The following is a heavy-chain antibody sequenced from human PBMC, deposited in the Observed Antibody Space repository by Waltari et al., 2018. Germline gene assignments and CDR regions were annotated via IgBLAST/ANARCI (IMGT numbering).Heavy chain of an antibody. D-gene: IGHD1-26*01. CDR1: GFTFSTYG. Sequence: QVQLVESGGGVVQPGRSLRLSCAASGFTFSTYGMHWVREAPGKGLGWVTVIWYDGSHKFYADSVKGRFTISRDNSKNTLYLQMNSLRAEDTAVYYCARDARPPYSGSYLLNWYFDLWGRGTLVSVSS. J-gene: IGHJ2*01. V-gene: IGHV3-33*01. CDR3: ARDARPPYSGSYLLNWYFDL. CDR2: IWYDGSHK.